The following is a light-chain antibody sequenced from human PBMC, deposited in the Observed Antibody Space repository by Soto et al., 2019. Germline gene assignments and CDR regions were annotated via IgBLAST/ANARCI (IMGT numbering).Light chain of an antibody. J-gene: IGLJ1*01. CDR3: SSHTSSSTLYV. V-gene: IGLV2-14*01. CDR1: SSNVGGYNY. CDR2: DVS. Sequence: QSARTQPASVSGSPGQSITISCSATSSNVGGYNYVSWYQQHPGKAPKLMIYDVSNRPSGVSNRFSGSKSGNTASLTISGLQAEDEADYYCSSHTSSSTLYVFGTGTKLTVL.